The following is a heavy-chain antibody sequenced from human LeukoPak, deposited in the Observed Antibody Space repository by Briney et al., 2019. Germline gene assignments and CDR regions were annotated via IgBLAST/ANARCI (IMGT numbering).Heavy chain of an antibody. CDR3: ARELYSSGWDYFDY. Sequence: SQTLSLTCSVSGGSISSGPYFWSWIRQPPGKGLEWIGYIYYSGSTNYNPSLKSRVTISVDTSKNQFSLKLSSVTAADTAVYYCARELYSSGWDYFDYWGQGTLVTVSS. D-gene: IGHD6-19*01. V-gene: IGHV4-61*01. CDR1: GGSISSGPYF. CDR2: IYYSGST. J-gene: IGHJ4*02.